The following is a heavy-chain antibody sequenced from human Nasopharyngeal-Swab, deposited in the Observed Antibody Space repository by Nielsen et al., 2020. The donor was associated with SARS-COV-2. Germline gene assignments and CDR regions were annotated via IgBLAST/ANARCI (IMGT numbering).Heavy chain of an antibody. CDR3: ARERYSIDIGGRDAFDI. Sequence: RAISLACAVSGGSIISSNRWSWFRQPPVKGREWIGKIYHRGSTNYNPSLKSRVTNSVNKSQNQFIMKLSSVTAADTDVYYCARERYSIDIGGRDAFDIWGQGTMVTVSS. CDR2: IYHRGST. J-gene: IGHJ3*02. CDR1: GGSIISSNR. D-gene: IGHD6-13*01. V-gene: IGHV4-4*02.